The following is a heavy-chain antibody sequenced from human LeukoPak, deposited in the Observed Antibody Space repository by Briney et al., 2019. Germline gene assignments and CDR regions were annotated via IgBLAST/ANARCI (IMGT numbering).Heavy chain of an antibody. CDR2: INPNSGGT. CDR1: GYTFTGYY. CDR3: ARDGAGIAGATRQYYYYYMDV. D-gene: IGHD1-26*01. J-gene: IGHJ6*03. Sequence: ASVKVSCKASGYTFTGYYMHWVRQAPGQGLEWMGWINPNSGGTNYAQKFQGRVTMTRDTSISTAYMELSRLRSDDTAVYYCARDGAGIAGATRQYYYYYMDVWGKGTTVTVSS. V-gene: IGHV1-2*02.